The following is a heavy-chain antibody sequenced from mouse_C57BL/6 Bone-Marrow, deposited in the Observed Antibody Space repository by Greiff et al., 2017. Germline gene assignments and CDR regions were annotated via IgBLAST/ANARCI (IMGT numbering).Heavy chain of an antibody. V-gene: IGHV5-17*01. J-gene: IGHJ1*03. CDR1: GFTFSDYG. D-gene: IGHD1-1*01. Sequence: EVMVVESGGGLVKPGGSLKLSCAASGFTFSDYGMHWVRQAPEKGLEWVAYISSGSSTIYYADPVKGRFTISRDNAKNTLFLQMTSLRSEDTAMYYCATHYGSSYGYFDVWGTGTTVTVSS. CDR3: ATHYGSSYGYFDV. CDR2: ISSGSSTI.